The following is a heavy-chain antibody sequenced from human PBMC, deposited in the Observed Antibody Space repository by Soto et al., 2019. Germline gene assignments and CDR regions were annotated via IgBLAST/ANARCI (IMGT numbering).Heavy chain of an antibody. CDR3: ARDNYYGSGSAPMDV. Sequence: SETLSLTRTVSGGSISSYYWSWIRQPPGKGLEWIGYIYYSGSTNYNPSLKSRVTISVDTSKNQFSLKLSSVTAADTAVYYCARDNYYGSGSAPMDVWGQGTTVTVSS. CDR1: GGSISSYY. CDR2: IYYSGST. V-gene: IGHV4-59*01. J-gene: IGHJ6*02. D-gene: IGHD3-10*01.